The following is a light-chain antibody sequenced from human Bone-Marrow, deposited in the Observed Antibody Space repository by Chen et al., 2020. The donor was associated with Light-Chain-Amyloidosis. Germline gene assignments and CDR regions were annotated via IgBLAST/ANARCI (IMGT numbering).Light chain of an antibody. V-gene: IGLV2-14*01. CDR2: DVT. CDR3: SSYTITNTLV. Sequence: QSALPQPAFVSGSPGQSITLFSTRTSNDVGGDNHVAWYQQHPDKAPKLMIYDVTYRPSWVPDRYSGSKSDNTASLTISGLQTEDEADYFCSSYTITNTLVFGSGTRVTVL. J-gene: IGLJ1*01. CDR1: SNDVGGDNH.